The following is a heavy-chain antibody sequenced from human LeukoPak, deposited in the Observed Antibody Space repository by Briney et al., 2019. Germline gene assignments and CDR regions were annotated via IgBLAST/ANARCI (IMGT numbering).Heavy chain of an antibody. CDR3: ARGQSGDGYHFDY. V-gene: IGHV1-2*02. Sequence: ASVTVSFTASGYTFTNCYGTWVRQAPGQALEWLGWINPSSGDTSYAQKFQGRVAWTRDTSINTAYVDLSSLRYDDTAIYYGARGQSGDGYHFDYWGQGTLVGVSS. CDR2: INPSSGDT. J-gene: IGHJ4*02. D-gene: IGHD2-21*01. CDR1: GYTFTNCY.